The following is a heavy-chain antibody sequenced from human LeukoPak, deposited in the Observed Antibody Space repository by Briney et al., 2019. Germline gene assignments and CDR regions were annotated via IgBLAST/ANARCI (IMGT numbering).Heavy chain of an antibody. D-gene: IGHD1-7*01. V-gene: IGHV4-4*07. Sequence: SETLSLTCTVSGGSISSYYWSWLRQPAGKGLEWIGRIYTSGSTNYNPSLKSRVTISVDTSKNQFSLKLSSVTAADTAVYYCARASNWNYFRALDYWGQGTLVTVSS. CDR2: IYTSGST. CDR1: GGSISSYY. CDR3: ARASNWNYFRALDY. J-gene: IGHJ4*02.